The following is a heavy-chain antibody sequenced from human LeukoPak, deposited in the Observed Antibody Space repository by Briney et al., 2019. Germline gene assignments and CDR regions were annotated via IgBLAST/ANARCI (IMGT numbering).Heavy chain of an antibody. V-gene: IGHV4-59*01. Sequence: PSETLSLTCTVSNGSISNYYWTWIRQPPGKGLEWIGYIYSSGSTNYNPSLKSRVTISVDTSKNRFSLKLSSVTAADTAVYYCARRYGSGWYDYWGQGTLVTVSS. CDR1: NGSISNYY. D-gene: IGHD6-19*01. CDR2: IYSSGST. CDR3: ARRYGSGWYDY. J-gene: IGHJ4*02.